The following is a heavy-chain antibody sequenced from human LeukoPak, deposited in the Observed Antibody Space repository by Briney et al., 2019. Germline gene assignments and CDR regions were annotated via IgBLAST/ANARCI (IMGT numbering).Heavy chain of an antibody. Sequence: SETLSLSCNASGGSVTSSDIYWGRIRQPPGKGLEWIGGMFHSGSTYYNPSLKSRVTISVDTSKNQFSLKLSSVTAADTAVYYCARARGSCGGGSGDSQGQFDYWGQGTLVTVSS. V-gene: IGHV4-39*01. D-gene: IGHD3-22*01. CDR1: GGSVTSSDIY. J-gene: IGHJ4*01. CDR2: MFHSGST. CDR3: ARARGSCGGGSGDSQGQFDY.